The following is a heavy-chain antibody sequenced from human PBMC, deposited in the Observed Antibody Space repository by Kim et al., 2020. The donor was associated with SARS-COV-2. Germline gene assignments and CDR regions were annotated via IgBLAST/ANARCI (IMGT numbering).Heavy chain of an antibody. CDR2: ST. D-gene: IGHD3-10*01. CDR3: ARGGFSAGFDI. V-gene: IGHV3-74*01. J-gene: IGHJ3*02. Sequence: STSYANTSNGRLTICRDNAKSALYLQMNSLRDEDTAVYYCARGGFSAGFDIWGHGTMVTVSS.